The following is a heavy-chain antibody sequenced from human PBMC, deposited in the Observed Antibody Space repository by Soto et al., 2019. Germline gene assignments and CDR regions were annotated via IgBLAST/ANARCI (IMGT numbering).Heavy chain of an antibody. CDR1: GFTFANAW. J-gene: IGHJ4*02. CDR3: TTDFGSTSYGFDY. CDR2: IKSKTDGGTT. Sequence: PGGSLRLSCAGSGFTFANAWMSWVRQAPGKGLEWVGRIKSKTDGGTTDFAAPVKGRFSISRDDSKKMVFLQMDSLKTEDTAVYYCTTDFGSTSYGFDYWGQGALVTVSS. D-gene: IGHD5-18*01. V-gene: IGHV3-15*01.